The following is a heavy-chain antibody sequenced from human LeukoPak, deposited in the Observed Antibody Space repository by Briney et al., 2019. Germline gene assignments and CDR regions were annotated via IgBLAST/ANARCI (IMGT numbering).Heavy chain of an antibody. D-gene: IGHD6-19*01. Sequence: LSLRCTGSGGSISSSSYYWGWIRQPPGKGLEWIGTMYYSGSTHHNPSLKSRVTISVDTSKNQFSLKLSSVTAADTAVYYCARQRVAVAGDAFDIWGQGTMVTVSS. CDR1: GGSISSSSYY. V-gene: IGHV4-39*01. J-gene: IGHJ3*02. CDR3: ARQRVAVAGDAFDI. CDR2: MYYSGST.